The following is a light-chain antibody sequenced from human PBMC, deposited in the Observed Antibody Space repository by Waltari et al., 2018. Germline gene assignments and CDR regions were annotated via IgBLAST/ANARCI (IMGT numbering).Light chain of an antibody. CDR2: DAS. CDR3: QQRNDWPLT. J-gene: IGKJ4*02. Sequence: EIVLTQPPATLSLPPGERANPSCRASENAFQYFAWYQQRPGQAPRLLISDASNRATGVPYRFSAVGSGTDFTLTISGLEPEDFAVYYCQQRNDWPLTFGGGTRVEIK. CDR1: ENAFQY. V-gene: IGKV3-11*01.